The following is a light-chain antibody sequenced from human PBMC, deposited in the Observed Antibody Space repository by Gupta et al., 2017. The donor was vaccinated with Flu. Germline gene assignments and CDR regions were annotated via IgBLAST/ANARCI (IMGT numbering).Light chain of an antibody. CDR1: RLGDEY. CDR3: QAWDTSTVV. CDR2: QDN. V-gene: IGLV3-1*01. J-gene: IGLJ2*01. Sequence: SSELTQPPSVSVSPGPTARISCSGDRLGDEYAWWYQQKPGQSPVVVIYQDNKRPSGIPERFSGTSSGTTVTLTIGGNQAKDEADYYCQAWDTSTVVFGGGTKLTVL.